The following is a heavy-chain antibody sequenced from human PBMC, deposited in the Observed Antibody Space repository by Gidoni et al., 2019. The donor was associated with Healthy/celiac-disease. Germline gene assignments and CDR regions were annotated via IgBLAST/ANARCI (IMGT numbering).Heavy chain of an antibody. CDR1: GGSISSSSYY. CDR3: ASTPSTRRRVDY. J-gene: IGHJ4*02. D-gene: IGHD4-17*01. Sequence: QLQLQESGPGLVKPSETLSLTCTVPGGSISSSSYYWGWIRQPPGKGLEWIGSIYYSGSTYYNPSLKSRVTISVDTSKNQFSLKLSAVTAADTAVYYCASTPSTRRRVDYWGQGTLVTVSS. V-gene: IGHV4-39*01. CDR2: IYYSGST.